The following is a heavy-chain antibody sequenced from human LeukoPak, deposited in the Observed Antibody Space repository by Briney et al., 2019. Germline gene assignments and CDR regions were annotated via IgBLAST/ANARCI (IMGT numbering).Heavy chain of an antibody. CDR2: IYYSGST. V-gene: IGHV4-59*01. J-gene: IGHJ3*02. CDR1: GGSISSYY. D-gene: IGHD2-15*01. Sequence: SETLSLTCTVSGGSISSYYWSWIRQPPGKGLEWIGYIYYSGSTNYNPSLKSRVTISVDTSKNQFSLKLSSVTAADTAVYYCAREVVVVVAATPGGAFDIWGQGTMVTVSS. CDR3: AREVVVVVAATPGGAFDI.